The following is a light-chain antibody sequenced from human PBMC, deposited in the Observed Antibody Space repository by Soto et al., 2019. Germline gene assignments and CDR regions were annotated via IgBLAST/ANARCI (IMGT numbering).Light chain of an antibody. CDR2: SQS. J-gene: IGKJ3*01. CDR3: QRFGPSPPFT. CDR1: KGISNSY. Sequence: EIVLTQSPGTLSLSQGERATLSCRASKGISNSYLAWYQQKPGQAPRLLVFSQSSRAPGVPDRFSGSGSGSDFTLTIDRLEPEDVAVYYCQRFGPSPPFTFGPGTKVDFK. V-gene: IGKV3-20*01.